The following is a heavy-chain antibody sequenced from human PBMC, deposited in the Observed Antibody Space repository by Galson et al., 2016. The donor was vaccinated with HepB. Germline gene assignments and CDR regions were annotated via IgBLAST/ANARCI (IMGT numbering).Heavy chain of an antibody. CDR3: ARDGDTAMLTANYYFDY. CDR2: ISSSRRTI. Sequence: SLRLSCAASGFTFSDYYMSWIRQAPGKGLEWLSYISSSRRTIHYADSVKGRFTISRDNAKNSLYPQMDSLRAEDTAVYYCARDGDTAMLTANYYFDYWGQGTLVTVSS. V-gene: IGHV3-11*04. D-gene: IGHD5-18*01. J-gene: IGHJ4*02. CDR1: GFTFSDYY.